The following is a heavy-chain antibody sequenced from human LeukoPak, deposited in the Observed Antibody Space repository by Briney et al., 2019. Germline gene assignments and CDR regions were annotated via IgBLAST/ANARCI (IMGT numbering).Heavy chain of an antibody. CDR3: ARGGHIAIPPYGFDY. CDR2: INYSGAT. CDR1: GASIRSNY. D-gene: IGHD6-13*01. Sequence: SETLSLTCTVSGASIRSNYWSWVRRSPGRGLEWIANINYSGATYYNPSLKSRVTISIDTSKSQFSLKMTSLTVADTAVYYCARGGHIAIPPYGFDYWGQGALVTVSS. J-gene: IGHJ4*02. V-gene: IGHV4-59*01.